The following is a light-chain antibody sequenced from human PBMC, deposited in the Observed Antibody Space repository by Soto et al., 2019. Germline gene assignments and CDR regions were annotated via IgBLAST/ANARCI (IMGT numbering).Light chain of an antibody. V-gene: IGKV1-5*03. CDR3: QQYNTYPWA. CDR1: QSISIW. CDR2: KAS. Sequence: DIQMTQSPSTLSASVGDRVTITCRASQSISIWLAWYQQKPGTAPNLLIYKASTLETGVPSRFSGSGSGTEFTLTISSLQPDDFAIYYCQQYNTYPWAFGQGTKVEVK. J-gene: IGKJ1*01.